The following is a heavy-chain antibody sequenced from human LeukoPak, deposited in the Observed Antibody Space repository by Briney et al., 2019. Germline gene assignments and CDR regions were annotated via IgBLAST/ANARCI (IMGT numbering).Heavy chain of an antibody. Sequence: GGSLRLSCAASGFTFSSYSMNWVRQAPGKGLEWVSSISSSSSYIYYADSVRGRFTISRDNARNSLYLQTNSLRAEDTAVYYCAKGPQRWFGELGGHDYWGQGTLVTVSS. D-gene: IGHD3-10*01. J-gene: IGHJ4*02. CDR1: GFTFSSYS. V-gene: IGHV3-21*04. CDR3: AKGPQRWFGELGGHDY. CDR2: ISSSSSYI.